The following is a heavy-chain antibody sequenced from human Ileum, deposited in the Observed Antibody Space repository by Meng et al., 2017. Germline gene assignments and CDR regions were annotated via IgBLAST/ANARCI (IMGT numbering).Heavy chain of an antibody. CDR3: ARGRYGSSWHINY. CDR2: TSYVGTNE. Sequence: VGVVGPGGGVCLPGQSLRLSCAASGFNFSSYDMHWVRQAPGKGLEWVAVTSYVGTNELYADSVRGRFTISRDDSKNTLFLQMNSLRVEDTAVYHCARGRYGSSWHINYWGQGTLVTVSS. J-gene: IGHJ4*02. D-gene: IGHD6-13*01. V-gene: IGHV3-30*01. CDR1: GFNFSSYD.